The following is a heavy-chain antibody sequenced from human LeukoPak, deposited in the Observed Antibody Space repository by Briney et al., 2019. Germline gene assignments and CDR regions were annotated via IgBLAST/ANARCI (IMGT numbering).Heavy chain of an antibody. Sequence: SVKVSCKASGYTFTSYGISWVRQAPGQGLEWMGGIIPIFGTANYAQKSQGRVTITADESTSTAYMELSSLRSEDTAVYYCASILPYSSSWYFDYWGQGTLVTVSS. D-gene: IGHD6-13*01. J-gene: IGHJ4*02. CDR1: GYTFTSYG. CDR2: IIPIFGTA. V-gene: IGHV1-69*13. CDR3: ASILPYSSSWYFDY.